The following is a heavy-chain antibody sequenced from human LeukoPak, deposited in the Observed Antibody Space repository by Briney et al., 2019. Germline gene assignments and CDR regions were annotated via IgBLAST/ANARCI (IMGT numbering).Heavy chain of an antibody. V-gene: IGHV3-7*04. CDR1: GFTFNIFW. D-gene: IGHD7-27*01. Sequence: GGSLRLSCAASGFTFNIFWMSWVRQAPGKGLEWVANIKHDGSEEYYGDSVRGRFTISRDNAKNSLILQRNSLRGEDTAVYYCARALGISTGDYWGQGTLVTVSS. CDR3: ARALGISTGDY. J-gene: IGHJ4*02. CDR2: IKHDGSEE.